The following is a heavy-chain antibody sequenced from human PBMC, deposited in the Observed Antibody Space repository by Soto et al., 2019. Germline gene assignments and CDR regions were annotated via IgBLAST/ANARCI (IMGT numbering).Heavy chain of an antibody. CDR2: IKQDGSDE. J-gene: IGHJ3*02. CDR1: GFIFCSYW. V-gene: IGHV3-7*01. D-gene: IGHD2-15*01. CDR3: ARPLGWRDAFDI. Sequence: PGGSLRLSCAASGFIFCSYWMSWVRQAPGKGLEWVANIKQDGSDEYYVDSVKGRFTISRDNAKNSLYLQMNSLRAEDTAVYYCARPLGWRDAFDIWGQGTLVTVSS.